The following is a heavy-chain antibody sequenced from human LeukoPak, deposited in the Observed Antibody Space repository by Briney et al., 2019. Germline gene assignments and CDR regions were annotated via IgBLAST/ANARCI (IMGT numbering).Heavy chain of an antibody. CDR1: GLTFSNYW. CDR3: TGGFGHNWSPFEN. V-gene: IGHV3-74*01. D-gene: IGHD1-1*01. CDR2: INGDGSDI. Sequence: PGGSLRLSCAVSGLTFSNYWMHWVRQAPGKGLVWVSRINGDGSDISYADSVKGRFTISRDNAKNTLSLQMNSLTDDDTALYYCTGGFGHNWSPFENWGQGTLVTVSS. J-gene: IGHJ4*02.